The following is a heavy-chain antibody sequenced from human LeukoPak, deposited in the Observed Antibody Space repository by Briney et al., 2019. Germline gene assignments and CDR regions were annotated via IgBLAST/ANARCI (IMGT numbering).Heavy chain of an antibody. CDR3: AREGEYGSGSYPTFYFDY. J-gene: IGHJ4*02. D-gene: IGHD3-10*01. V-gene: IGHV4-34*01. Sequence: SETLSLTCAVYGGSFSGYYWSWIRQPPGKGLEWIGEINHSGSTNYNPSLKSRVTISVDTSKNQFSLKLSSVTAADTAVYYCAREGEYGSGSYPTFYFDYWGQGTLVTVSS. CDR1: GGSFSGYY. CDR2: INHSGST.